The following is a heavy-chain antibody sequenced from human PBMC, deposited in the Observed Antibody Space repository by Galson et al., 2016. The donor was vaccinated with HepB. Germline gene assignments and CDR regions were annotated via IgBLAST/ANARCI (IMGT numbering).Heavy chain of an antibody. J-gene: IGHJ5*02. Sequence: SVKVSCKASGGTFRNYTISWVRQAPGQGLEWMGGIIPIFGTTIYAQKFQGRVTITADKSTTTAYMELSPLRSEDTAVYYCARAHTTMVRGVNMWWFDPWGQGTLVTVSS. V-gene: IGHV1-69*06. CDR1: GGTFRNYT. D-gene: IGHD3-10*01. CDR2: IIPIFGTT. CDR3: ARAHTTMVRGVNMWWFDP.